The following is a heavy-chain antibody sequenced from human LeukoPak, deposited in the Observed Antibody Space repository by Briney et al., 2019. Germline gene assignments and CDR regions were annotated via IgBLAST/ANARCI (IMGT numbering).Heavy chain of an antibody. CDR3: ARVTGGNSVGFDY. J-gene: IGHJ4*02. CDR1: GGSISSGGYS. Sequence: PSQTLSLTCAVSGGSISSGGYSWSWIRQPPGKGLEWIGYIYHSGSTYYNPSLKSRVTISVDRSKNPFSLKLSSVTAADTAVYYCARVTGGNSVGFDYWGQGTLVTVSS. V-gene: IGHV4-30-2*01. D-gene: IGHD4-23*01. CDR2: IYHSGST.